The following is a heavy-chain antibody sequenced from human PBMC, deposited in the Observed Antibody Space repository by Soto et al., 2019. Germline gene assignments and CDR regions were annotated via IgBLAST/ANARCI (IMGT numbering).Heavy chain of an antibody. Sequence: QVQLQESGPGLVKPSQTLSLTCTVSGGSISSGGYYWSWIRQHPGKGLEWIGYIYYSGSTYYNPSLKGRVTISVDTAKNQYSLKLSSVTAADTAVYYCARDKGAGLVYCGRDVWGQGTPVTVSS. V-gene: IGHV4-31*03. CDR2: IYYSGST. D-gene: IGHD3-16*01. CDR1: GGSISSGGYY. J-gene: IGHJ6*02. CDR3: ARDKGAGLVYCGRDV.